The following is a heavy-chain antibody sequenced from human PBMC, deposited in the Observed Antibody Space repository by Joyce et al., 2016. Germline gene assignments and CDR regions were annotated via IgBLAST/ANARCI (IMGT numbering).Heavy chain of an antibody. CDR2: TYYRSKWSR. J-gene: IGHJ3*01. CDR3: ARGTGSFNL. Sequence: QVQLQQSGPGLVKPSQTLSLTCAISGDNVSSNSTAWNWIRQSPSRGLEWLGRTYYRSKWSRDYPVSVKSRMTINPDTSKNQFSLQVNSVTPEDTAVYYCARGTGSFNLWGQGTMVTVSS. D-gene: IGHD7-27*01. CDR1: GDNVSSNSTA. V-gene: IGHV6-1*01.